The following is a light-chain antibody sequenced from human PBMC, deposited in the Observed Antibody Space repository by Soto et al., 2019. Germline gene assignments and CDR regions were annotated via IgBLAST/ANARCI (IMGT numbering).Light chain of an antibody. Sequence: DIQMTQSPSSLSASVGDRVTITCQASQDISNYLNWYQQKPGKAPKLLIYDASNLETGVPSRFSGSGSGTDFTFTISSLQPEDIATYYCQQYDNLPPSGVQTFGGGTKVEIK. CDR3: QQYDNLPPSGVQT. J-gene: IGKJ4*01. CDR2: DAS. CDR1: QDISNY. V-gene: IGKV1-33*01.